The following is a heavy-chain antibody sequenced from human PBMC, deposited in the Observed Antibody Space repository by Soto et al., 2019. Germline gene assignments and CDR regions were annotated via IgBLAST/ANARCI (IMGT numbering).Heavy chain of an antibody. CDR2: INWNGGST. Sequence: EVQLVESGGGVVRPGGSLRLSCAASGFTFDDYGMSWVRQAPGKGLEWVSGINWNGGSTGYADSVKGRFTISRDNAKNSLYLQMNSLRAEDTALYHGARGYCSSTSCRPPYYFDYWGQGTLVTVSS. CDR3: ARGYCSSTSCRPPYYFDY. CDR1: GFTFDDYG. J-gene: IGHJ4*02. D-gene: IGHD2-2*01. V-gene: IGHV3-20*01.